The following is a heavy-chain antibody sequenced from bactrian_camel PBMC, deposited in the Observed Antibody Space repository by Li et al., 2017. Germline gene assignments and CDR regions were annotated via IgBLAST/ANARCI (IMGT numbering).Heavy chain of an antibody. CDR2: IGSDGTI. J-gene: IGHJ4*01. CDR1: GFTASTYC. CDR3: ATSCSYCYVASEYNY. D-gene: IGHD2*01. Sequence: DVQLVESGGGSVQAGGSLRLSCATSGFTASTYCMGWFRQAPGQEREVVAAIGSDGTIGYAEFVRGRFTISQDNANNTLFLRMNSLKSEDTALYYCATSCSYCYVASEYNYWGQGTQVTVS. V-gene: IGHV3S67*01.